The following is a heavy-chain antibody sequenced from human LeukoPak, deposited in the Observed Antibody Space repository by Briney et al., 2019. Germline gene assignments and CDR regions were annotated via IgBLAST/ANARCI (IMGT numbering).Heavy chain of an antibody. Sequence: TSETLSLTCNVSGFSIRDGNYWGWIRQPPGKGLEWIGSLHQSGTTYYNASLKSRVTLSVDTSKNQFSLQLTSVTAADTAIYHCVRSGLGYCDLGTCYLNWFDPWGQGLLVTVSS. CDR1: GFSIRDGNY. V-gene: IGHV4-38-2*02. CDR2: LHQSGTT. D-gene: IGHD2-15*01. J-gene: IGHJ5*02. CDR3: VRSGLGYCDLGTCYLNWFDP.